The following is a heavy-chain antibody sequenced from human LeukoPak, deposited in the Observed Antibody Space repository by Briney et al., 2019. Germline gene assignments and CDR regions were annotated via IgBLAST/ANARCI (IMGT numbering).Heavy chain of an antibody. CDR3: ARDYHGSGGCFDY. CDR1: GFTFSTYE. Sequence: GGSLRLSCAASGFTFSTYEMNWVRQAPGKGLEWVSYISSSGSTIYYADSVKGRFSISRDNAENSLYLQMNSLRAEDTAVYYCARDYHGSGGCFDYWGQGTLVTVSS. J-gene: IGHJ4*02. CDR2: ISSSGSTI. V-gene: IGHV3-48*03. D-gene: IGHD3-10*01.